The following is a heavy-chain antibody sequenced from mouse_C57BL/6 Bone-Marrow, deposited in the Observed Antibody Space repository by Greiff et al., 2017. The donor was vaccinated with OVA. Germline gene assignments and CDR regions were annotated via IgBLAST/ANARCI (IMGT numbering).Heavy chain of an antibody. Sequence: VQLQQSGAELARPGASVKLSCKASGYTFTSYGISWVKQRTGQGLEWIGEIYPRSGNTYYNEKFKGKATLTADKSSSTAYMELRSLTSEDSAVYFCASGELYYDYDDGLRRAMDYWGQGTSVTVSS. CDR1: GYTFTSYG. CDR3: ASGELYYDYDDGLRRAMDY. J-gene: IGHJ4*01. D-gene: IGHD2-4*01. CDR2: IYPRSGNT. V-gene: IGHV1-81*01.